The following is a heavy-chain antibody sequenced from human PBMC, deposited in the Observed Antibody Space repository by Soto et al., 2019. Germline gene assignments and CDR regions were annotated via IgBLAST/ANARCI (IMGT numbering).Heavy chain of an antibody. D-gene: IGHD2-15*01. J-gene: IGHJ5*02. CDR2: INPSGGST. V-gene: IGHV1-46*03. Sequence: QVQLVQSGAEVKKPGASVKVSCKASGYTFTSYYMHWVRQAPGQGLEWMGIINPSGGSTSYAQKFHGRVTMTRDTSTSTVYMELSSLRSEDTAVYYCASGIVVVVAATRNWFDPWGQGTLVTVSS. CDR1: GYTFTSYY. CDR3: ASGIVVVVAATRNWFDP.